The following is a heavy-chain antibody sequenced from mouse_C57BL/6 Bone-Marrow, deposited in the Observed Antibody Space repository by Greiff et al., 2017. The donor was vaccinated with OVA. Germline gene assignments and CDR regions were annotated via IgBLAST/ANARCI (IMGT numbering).Heavy chain of an antibody. D-gene: IGHD2-3*01. V-gene: IGHV10-1*01. CDR3: VRQGYSFFAY. CDR1: GFSFNTYA. Sequence: EVMLVESGGGLVQPKGSLKLSCAASGFSFNTYAMNWVRQAPGKGLEWVARIRSKSNNYATYYADSVKDRFTISRDDSESMLYLQMNNLKTEDTAMYYCVRQGYSFFAYWGQGTLVTVSA. J-gene: IGHJ3*01. CDR2: IRSKSNNYAT.